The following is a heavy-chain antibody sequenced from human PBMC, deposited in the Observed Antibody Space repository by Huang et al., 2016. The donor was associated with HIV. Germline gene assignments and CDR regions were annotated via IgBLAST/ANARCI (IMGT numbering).Heavy chain of an antibody. V-gene: IGHV3-7*01. Sequence: EVQLVESGGGLVQPGGSLRLSCTASGFSFSSYWMSWVRQAPGKWLEGVANIKQDGSEKDYVDSGKGRFSISRDNAKNSLYLQMNSLRAEDTAVYYCARRLRYYYGSGRTSGYFDYWGQGTLVTVSS. D-gene: IGHD3-10*01. J-gene: IGHJ4*02. CDR1: GFSFSSYW. CDR3: ARRLRYYYGSGRTSGYFDY. CDR2: IKQDGSEK.